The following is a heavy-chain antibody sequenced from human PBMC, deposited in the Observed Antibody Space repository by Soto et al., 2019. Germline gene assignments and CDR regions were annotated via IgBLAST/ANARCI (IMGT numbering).Heavy chain of an antibody. D-gene: IGHD2-15*01. J-gene: IGHJ3*02. V-gene: IGHV1-3*01. Sequence: QVQLVQSGAEVKKPGASVKVSCKASGYTFTSYAMHWVRQAPGQRLEWMGWINAGNGNTKYSQKFQGRVTITRDTSASTAYMELSSLRSEDTAVYYCARTWGVVVAALAAFDIWGQGTMVTVSS. CDR3: ARTWGVVVAALAAFDI. CDR2: INAGNGNT. CDR1: GYTFTSYA.